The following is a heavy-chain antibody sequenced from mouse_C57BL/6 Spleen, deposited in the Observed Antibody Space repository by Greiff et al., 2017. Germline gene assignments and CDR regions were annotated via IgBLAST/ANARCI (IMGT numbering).Heavy chain of an antibody. Sequence: VQLKQSGGDLVKPGGSLKLSCAASGFTFSSYGMSWVRQTPDKRLEWVATISSGGSYTYYPDSVKGRFTISRDNAKNTLYLQMSSLKSEDTAMYYCARHDSSGYFDYWGQGTTLTVSS. CDR1: GFTFSSYG. CDR2: ISSGGSYT. V-gene: IGHV5-6*01. D-gene: IGHD3-2*02. CDR3: ARHDSSGYFDY. J-gene: IGHJ2*01.